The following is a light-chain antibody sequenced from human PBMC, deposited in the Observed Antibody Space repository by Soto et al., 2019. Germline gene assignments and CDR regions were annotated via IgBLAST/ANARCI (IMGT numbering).Light chain of an antibody. CDR3: AAWDDSLHGPV. Sequence: QSVLTQPPSASGTPGQRVAISCSGSSPNIGTNTVSWYHQLPGTAPKLLIYRNNQRPSGVPERFSGSKSGTSASLAISGLQSDDEADYYCAAWDDSLHGPVFGGGTQLTVL. J-gene: IGLJ7*01. CDR2: RNN. V-gene: IGLV1-44*01. CDR1: SPNIGTNT.